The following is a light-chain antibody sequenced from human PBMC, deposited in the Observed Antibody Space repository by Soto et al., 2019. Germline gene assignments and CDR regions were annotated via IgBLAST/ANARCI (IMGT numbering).Light chain of an antibody. CDR1: QGISSY. CDR3: QQLTSFPFT. CDR2: SAS. V-gene: IGKV1-9*01. Sequence: IQLTQSPSSLSASVGDRVTITCRASQGISSYLAWYQQKPGKAPKLLIYSASSLQSGVPSRFSGSGSGTGFPLTISHLQPEDFATYYCQQLTSFPFTFGGGTRVEIK. J-gene: IGKJ4*01.